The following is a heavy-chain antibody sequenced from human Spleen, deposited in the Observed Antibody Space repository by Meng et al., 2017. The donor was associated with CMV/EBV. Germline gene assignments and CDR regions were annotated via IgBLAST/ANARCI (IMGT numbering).Heavy chain of an antibody. D-gene: IGHD3-3*01. Sequence: SIGSINWWSWVRQPPGKGLEWIGEIYHSGGTNYNPSLNSRVTISVDKSKNQFSLKLSSVTAADTAVYFCATLNDFWSGYYSESPVDYWGQGTLVTVSS. J-gene: IGHJ4*02. CDR2: IYHSGGT. CDR3: ATLNDFWSGYYSESPVDY. CDR1: SIGSINW. V-gene: IGHV4-4*01.